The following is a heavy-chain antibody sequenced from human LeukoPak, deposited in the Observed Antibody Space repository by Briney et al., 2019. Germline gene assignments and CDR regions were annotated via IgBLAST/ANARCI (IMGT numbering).Heavy chain of an antibody. V-gene: IGHV3-23*01. J-gene: IGHJ4*02. D-gene: IGHD3-3*01. CDR1: GFTFSSYA. CDR3: AKVTGYDDFWSGYCLFDY. CDR2: ISGSGGST. Sequence: GGSLRLSCAASGFTFSSYAMSWVRQAPGKRLEWVSAISGSGGSTYYADSVKGRFTISRDNSKNTLYLQMNSLRAEDTAVYYCAKVTGYDDFWSGYCLFDYWGQGTLVTVSS.